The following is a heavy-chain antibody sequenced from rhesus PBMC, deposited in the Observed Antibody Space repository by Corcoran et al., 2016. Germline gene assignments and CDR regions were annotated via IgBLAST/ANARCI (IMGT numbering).Heavy chain of an antibody. D-gene: IGHD3-34*01. Sequence: EAQLMESGGGLVQPGGSLRLSCAASGFTFSDYYMQWVRTAPGMGFEWVGLIRNKAVGEPTDYTLSVKGIGTISREDSKSITYLQMNNLKTDDTFVYYCARWGWGDYDAFDFWGQGLRVTVSS. CDR1: GFTFSDYY. V-gene: IGHV3-58*01. CDR3: ARWGWGDYDAFDF. J-gene: IGHJ3*01. CDR2: IRNKAVGEPT.